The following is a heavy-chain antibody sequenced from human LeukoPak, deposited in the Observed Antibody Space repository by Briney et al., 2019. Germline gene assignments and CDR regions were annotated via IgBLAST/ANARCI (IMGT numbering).Heavy chain of an antibody. V-gene: IGHV3-48*03. D-gene: IGHD6-19*01. CDR3: ARGSGWSPTDYGMDV. CDR1: GFTFSSYE. J-gene: IGHJ6*02. CDR2: ISSSANTI. Sequence: GSLRLSCAVSGFTFSSYEMNWVRQAPGKGLEWVSYISSSANTIYYADSVKGRFTISRDNAKNSLFLQMNSLRAEDTAVYYCARGSGWSPTDYGMDVWGQGTTVTVSS.